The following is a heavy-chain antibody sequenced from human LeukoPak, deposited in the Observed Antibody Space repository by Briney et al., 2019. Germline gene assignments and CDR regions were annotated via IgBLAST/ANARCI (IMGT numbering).Heavy chain of an antibody. V-gene: IGHV3-74*01. CDR2: INSDGSST. CDR3: ARGGVYIYGPFDY. CDR1: GFTFSSYW. D-gene: IGHD5-18*01. Sequence: QPGRSLRLSCAASGFTFSSYWMHWVRQAPGKGLVWVSRINSDGSSTSYADSVKGRFTISRDNAKNTLYLQMNSLRAEDTAVYYCARGGVYIYGPFDYWGQGTLVTVSS. J-gene: IGHJ4*02.